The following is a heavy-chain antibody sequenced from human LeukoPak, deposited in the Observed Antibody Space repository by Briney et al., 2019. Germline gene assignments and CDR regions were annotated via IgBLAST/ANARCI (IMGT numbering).Heavy chain of an antibody. CDR2: IIPTFGTA. CDR3: ASPAHYYDSSGYFSY. J-gene: IGHJ4*02. Sequence: ASVKVSCKASGGTFSSYAISWVRQAPGQGLEWMGGIIPTFGTANYAQKFQGRVTITTDESTSTAYMELSSLRSEDTAVYYCASPAHYYDSSGYFSYWGQGTLVTVPS. D-gene: IGHD3-22*01. CDR1: GGTFSSYA. V-gene: IGHV1-69*05.